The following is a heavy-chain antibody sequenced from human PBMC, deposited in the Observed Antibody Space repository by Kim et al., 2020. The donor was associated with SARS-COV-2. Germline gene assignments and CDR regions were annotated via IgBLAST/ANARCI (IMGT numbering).Heavy chain of an antibody. D-gene: IGHD3-22*01. CDR2: IYYSGST. J-gene: IGHJ3*02. Sequence: SETLSLTCTVSGGSISSYYWSWIRQPPGKGLEWIGYIYYSGSTNYNPSLKSRVTISVDTSKNQFSLKLSSVTAADTAVYYCARSAGYYYDSSGYQCAIWGQGTMVTVSS. CDR1: GGSISSYY. CDR3: ARSAGYYYDSSGYQCAI. V-gene: IGHV4-59*01.